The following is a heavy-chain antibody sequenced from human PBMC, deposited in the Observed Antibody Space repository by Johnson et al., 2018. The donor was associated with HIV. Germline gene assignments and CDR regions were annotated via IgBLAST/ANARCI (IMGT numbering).Heavy chain of an antibody. J-gene: IGHJ3*02. V-gene: IGHV3-30-3*01. CDR3: ARGDCSGGSCYSEDAFDI. CDR1: GFTFSDYY. D-gene: IGHD2-15*01. CDR2: ISYDGSNK. Sequence: QVQLVESGGGLVKPGGSLRLSCAASGFTFSDYYMSWIRQAPGKGLEWVAVISYDGSNKYYADSVKGRFTISRDNANNSLILQMNSLRAEDTAVYYCARGDCSGGSCYSEDAFDIWGQGTMVTVSS.